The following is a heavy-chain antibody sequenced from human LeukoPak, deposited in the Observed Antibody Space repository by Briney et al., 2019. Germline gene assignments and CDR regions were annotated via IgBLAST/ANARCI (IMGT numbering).Heavy chain of an antibody. CDR1: GFTFSSYE. CDR3: ARTEDDILTGYYTWDY. V-gene: IGHV3-48*03. J-gene: IGHJ4*02. Sequence: GGSLRLSCAASGFTFSSYEMNWVRQAPGKGLEWVSYISSSGSTIYYADSVKGRFTISRDNAKNSLYLQMNSLRAEDTAVYYCARTEDDILTGYYTWDYWSQGTLVTVSS. D-gene: IGHD3-9*01. CDR2: ISSSGSTI.